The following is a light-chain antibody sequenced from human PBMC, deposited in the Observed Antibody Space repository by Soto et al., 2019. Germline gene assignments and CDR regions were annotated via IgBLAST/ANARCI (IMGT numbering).Light chain of an antibody. J-gene: IGKJ5*01. CDR1: QGSRSY. CDR3: QKYSSVIT. Sequence: DIQMTQSPSSLSASVGDRVTITCRASQGSRSYLAWYQQKLGKVPKLLISAASNLQSGVPSRFSGSGSGTDSTLTISSLQPEDVATYYCQKYSSVITFGQGTRLEIK. CDR2: AAS. V-gene: IGKV1-27*01.